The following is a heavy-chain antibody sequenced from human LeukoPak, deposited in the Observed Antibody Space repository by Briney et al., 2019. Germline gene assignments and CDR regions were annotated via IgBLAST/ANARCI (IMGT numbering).Heavy chain of an antibody. V-gene: IGHV4-34*01. J-gene: IGHJ4*02. CDR1: GVSLSGQY. CDR3: ARGYDYSKTGY. D-gene: IGHD4-11*01. Sequence: PSETLSLTCAVHGVSLSGQYWSWIRQPPGKGLEWIGEIHPSGSTNYNPSLESRVIISLDTSKNQFSLRLSSVTAADTALYYCARGYDYSKTGYWGQGTLVTVSS. CDR2: IHPSGST.